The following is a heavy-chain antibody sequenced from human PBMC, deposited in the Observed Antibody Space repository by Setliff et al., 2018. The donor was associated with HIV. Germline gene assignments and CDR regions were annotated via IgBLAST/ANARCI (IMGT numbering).Heavy chain of an antibody. J-gene: IGHJ3*02. CDR2: INSDSSSA. CDR3: AKPDAGPVSTIAATGKNALNI. V-gene: IGHV3-74*01. Sequence: AGGSLRLSCAASGFIFTNHWMHWVRQAPGKGLVWVSRINSDSSSADYADSVKGRFTISRDNAKNTLYLQTSSLRADDTAVYYCAKPDAGPVSTIAATGKNALNIWGQGTRVTVSS. CDR1: GFIFTNHW. D-gene: IGHD6-13*01.